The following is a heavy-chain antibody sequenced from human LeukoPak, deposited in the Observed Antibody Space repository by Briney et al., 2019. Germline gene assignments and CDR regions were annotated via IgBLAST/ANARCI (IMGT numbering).Heavy chain of an antibody. J-gene: IGHJ5*02. CDR2: INHSGST. Sequence: SETLSLTCAVYGGSFSGYYWSWIRQPPGKGQEWIGEINHSGSTNYNPSLKSRVTISVDTSKNQFSLKLSSVTAADTAVYYCARELRSMVRGVKVNWFDPWGQGTLVTVSS. D-gene: IGHD3-10*01. CDR1: GGSFSGYY. V-gene: IGHV4-34*01. CDR3: ARELRSMVRGVKVNWFDP.